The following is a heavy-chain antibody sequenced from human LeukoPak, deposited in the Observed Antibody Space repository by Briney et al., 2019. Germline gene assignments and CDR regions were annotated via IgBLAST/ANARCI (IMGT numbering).Heavy chain of an antibody. Sequence: SETLSLTCTVSGGSISSYYWSWIRQPPGKRLEWIGYIYYSGSTNYNPSLKSRVTISVDTSKNQFSLKLSSVTAADTAVYYCASTRIVSYYYYGMDVWGQGTTVTVSS. V-gene: IGHV4-59*01. CDR3: ASTRIVSYYYYGMDV. CDR2: IYYSGST. J-gene: IGHJ6*02. D-gene: IGHD2-15*01. CDR1: GGSISSYY.